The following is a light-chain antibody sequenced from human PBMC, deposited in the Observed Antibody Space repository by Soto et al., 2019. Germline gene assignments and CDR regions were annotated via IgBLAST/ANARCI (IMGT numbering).Light chain of an antibody. CDR1: QTIGTN. V-gene: IGKV3-15*01. J-gene: IGKJ1*01. CDR3: QQLDNRPPVCP. Sequence: EIVMTQSPATLSVAPGERATLSCRASQTIGTNLACYQQKPGQPPRLLFFGASTRATGVPARFSGSVYGTEFTLTISSLQSEDFAVYYCQQLDNRPPVCPVGQGTNVEVK. CDR2: GAS.